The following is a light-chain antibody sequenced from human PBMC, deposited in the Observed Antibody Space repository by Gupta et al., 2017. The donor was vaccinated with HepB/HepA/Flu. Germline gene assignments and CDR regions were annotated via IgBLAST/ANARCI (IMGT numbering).Light chain of an antibody. J-gene: IGKJ2*02. Sequence: EIVLTQSPATLSLSPGERVTFSCRASQSVSSYLTWYQQKPGQAPRLLIYDASNRATGIPDRFSGSGSGIDFTLTISSLEPEDFAVYYCQQCGRWCIFGQGTKMEIK. CDR3: QQCGRWCI. V-gene: IGKV3-11*01. CDR1: QSVSSY. CDR2: DAS.